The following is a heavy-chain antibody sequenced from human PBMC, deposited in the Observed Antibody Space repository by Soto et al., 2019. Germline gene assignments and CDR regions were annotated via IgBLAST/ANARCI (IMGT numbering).Heavy chain of an antibody. CDR2: ISYDGSVK. V-gene: IGHV3-30*18. Sequence: QVHLVESGGGVVQPGRSLRLSCAASGFTFSTYGMHWVRQAPGKGLEWVAVISYDGSVKYYADSVKGRFTISRDNSKNTLYLQMHSLRAEDTAVYSWAKDGDAHSFDVWGQGTMVTVSS. CDR1: GFTFSTYG. CDR3: AKDGDAHSFDV. D-gene: IGHD4-17*01. J-gene: IGHJ3*01.